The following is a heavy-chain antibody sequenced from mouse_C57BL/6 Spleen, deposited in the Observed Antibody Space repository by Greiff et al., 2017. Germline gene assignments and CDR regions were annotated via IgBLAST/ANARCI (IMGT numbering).Heavy chain of an antibody. J-gene: IGHJ4*01. CDR3: ARTKIYGHRAMDY. D-gene: IGHD1-1*01. V-gene: IGHV3-6*01. CDR1: GYSITRGYY. Sequence: EVKVEESGPGLVKPSQSLSLTCSVTGYSITRGYYWNWIRQFPGNKLEWMGYISYDGSNNYNPSLKNRISITRDTSKNQFFLKLNSVTTEDTATYYCARTKIYGHRAMDYWGQGTSVTVSS. CDR2: ISYDGSN.